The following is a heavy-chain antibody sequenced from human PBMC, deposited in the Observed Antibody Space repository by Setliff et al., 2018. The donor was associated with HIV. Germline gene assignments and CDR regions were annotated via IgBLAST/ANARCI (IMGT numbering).Heavy chain of an antibody. Sequence: ASVKVSCKISGFLMTAYGINWVRQAPGQGPEWMGWFTSYNNKADFAPKFQGRVTLTTDTFTSTAYMELRSLRSDDTAVYYCTRGGDPPYYFLGMDVWGQGTSVTVSS. CDR1: GFLMTAYG. J-gene: IGHJ6*02. D-gene: IGHD2-21*02. CDR2: FTSYNNKA. V-gene: IGHV1-18*01. CDR3: TRGGDPPYYFLGMDV.